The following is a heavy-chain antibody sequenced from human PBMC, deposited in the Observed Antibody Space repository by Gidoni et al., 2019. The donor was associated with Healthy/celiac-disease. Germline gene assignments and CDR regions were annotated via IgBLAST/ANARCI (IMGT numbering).Heavy chain of an antibody. J-gene: IGHJ6*02. CDR2: ISSSSSYI. V-gene: IGHV3-21*01. CDR1: GFTFRIYS. D-gene: IGHD6-13*01. CDR3: AREADSSSWYVNYYYYYGMDV. Sequence: EVQLVESGGGLVKPGGSLRLSCAASGFTFRIYSMNWVRQAPGKGLEWVSSISSSSSYIYYADSVKGRFTISRDNAKNSRYLQMNSLRAEDTAVYYCAREADSSSWYVNYYYYYGMDVWGQGTTVTVSS.